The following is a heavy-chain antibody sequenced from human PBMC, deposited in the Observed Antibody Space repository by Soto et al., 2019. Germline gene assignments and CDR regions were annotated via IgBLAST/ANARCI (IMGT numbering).Heavy chain of an antibody. CDR1: GFTFSSYG. CDR2: ISYDGSNK. J-gene: IGHJ4*02. Sequence: GGSLRLSXAASGFTFSSYGMHWVRQAPGKGLEWVAVISYDGSNKYYADSVKGRFTISRDNSKNTLYLQMNSLRAEDTAVYYCAKDELGWEPQYYFDYWGQGTLVTVSS. D-gene: IGHD1-26*01. V-gene: IGHV3-30*18. CDR3: AKDELGWEPQYYFDY.